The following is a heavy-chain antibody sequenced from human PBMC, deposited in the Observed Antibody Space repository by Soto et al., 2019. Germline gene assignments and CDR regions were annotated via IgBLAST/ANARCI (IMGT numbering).Heavy chain of an antibody. CDR3: ARVWTTVVTPIRY. V-gene: IGHV1-18*01. CDR2: IIPIFGNT. Sequence: ASVKVSCKASGGTFSSYAISWVRQAPGQGLDWMGGIIPIFGNTNYAQKLQGRVTMTTDTSTSTAYMELRSLRSDDTAVYYCARVWTTVVTPIRYWGQGTLVTVSS. D-gene: IGHD4-17*01. CDR1: GGTFSSYA. J-gene: IGHJ4*02.